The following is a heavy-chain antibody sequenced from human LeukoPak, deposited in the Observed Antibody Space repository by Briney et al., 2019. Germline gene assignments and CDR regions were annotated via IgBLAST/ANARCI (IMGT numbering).Heavy chain of an antibody. V-gene: IGHV3-74*01. CDR2: INPDGSVT. CDR1: GFSFSDNW. CDR3: ARDFLLESPGDDFDF. D-gene: IGHD1-1*01. J-gene: IGHJ4*02. Sequence: GGSLRLSCAACGFSFSDNWMPWVAKVPGKGLMWFPAINPDGSVTSCADSVNGRFTISRDNSNSSLYLEMNNLRVEDTALYYCARDFLLESPGDDFDFWGQGTLVTVSS.